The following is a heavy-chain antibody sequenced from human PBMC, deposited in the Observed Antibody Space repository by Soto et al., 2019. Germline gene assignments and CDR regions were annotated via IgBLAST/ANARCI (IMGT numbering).Heavy chain of an antibody. CDR3: AKYGSGSSXXXDP. Sequence: SETLSLTCTVSGGSISSSSYYWGWIRQPPGKGLECVGTMYYDGSTHYNPSLKSRVTTSIDTSKNQFSLKLSSVTAADTAVYYXAKYGSGSSXXXDPXXQGTLVTVS. D-gene: IGHD3-10*01. CDR1: GGSISSSSYY. CDR2: MYYDGST. V-gene: IGHV4-39*07. J-gene: IGHJ5*02.